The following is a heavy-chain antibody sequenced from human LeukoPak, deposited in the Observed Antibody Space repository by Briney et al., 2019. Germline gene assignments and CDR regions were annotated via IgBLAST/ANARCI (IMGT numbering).Heavy chain of an antibody. CDR3: ARKKLVARGYFDF. J-gene: IGHJ4*02. CDR1: GDSISNSGYY. Sequence: PSEPLSLTCTVSGDSISNSGYYWDWIRQSPGKGLEWIGSINHSGTTYYEPSLKSRVTISVDASKNQFSLKLSSVTAADTTIYYCARKKLVARGYFDFWGRGIPVTVSS. CDR2: INHSGTT. D-gene: IGHD6-13*01. V-gene: IGHV4-39*01.